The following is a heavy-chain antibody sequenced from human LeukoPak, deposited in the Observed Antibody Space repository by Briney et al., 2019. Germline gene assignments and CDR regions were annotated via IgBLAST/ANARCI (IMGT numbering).Heavy chain of an antibody. CDR3: ARGWFGELFPGDY. CDR1: GFTFSSYW. D-gene: IGHD3-10*01. CDR2: IKQDGSEK. Sequence: GGSLRLSCAASGFTFSSYWMSWVRQAPGKGLEWVANIKQDGSEKYYVDSVKGRFTISRDNAKNSLYLQMNSLRAEDTAVYYCARGWFGELFPGDYWGQGTLVTVSS. V-gene: IGHV3-7*01. J-gene: IGHJ4*02.